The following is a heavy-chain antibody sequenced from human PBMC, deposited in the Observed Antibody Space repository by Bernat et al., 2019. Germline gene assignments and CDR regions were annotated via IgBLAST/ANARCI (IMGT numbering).Heavy chain of an antibody. V-gene: IGHV3-53*05. J-gene: IGHJ4*02. CDR1: GFSVSSNY. CDR2: ISSGGGT. CDR3: ARTPFRVAVVGPYHFAY. D-gene: IGHD6-19*01. Sequence: DVQLLETGGGLIQPGGSLRLSCAASGFSVSSNYTSWVRQAPGKELEWVSVISSGGGTYYADSVKCRFTISRDNSKNTVSLQMNSLRAEDTAVYYCARTPFRVAVVGPYHFAYWGQGTLVTVSS.